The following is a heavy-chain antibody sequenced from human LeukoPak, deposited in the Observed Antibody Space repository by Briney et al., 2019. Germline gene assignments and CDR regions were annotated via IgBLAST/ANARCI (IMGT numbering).Heavy chain of an antibody. CDR3: ARDLEVLPAAGNFLYGFDP. Sequence: VASVKVSCKASGYTFTSYAMNWVRQAPGQGLEWMGWINTNTGNPTYAQGFTGRFVFSLDTSVSTAYLQISSLKAEDTAVYYCARDLEVLPAAGNFLYGFDPWGQGTLVTVSS. CDR2: INTNTGNP. V-gene: IGHV7-4-1*02. CDR1: GYTFTSYA. D-gene: IGHD1-14*01. J-gene: IGHJ5*02.